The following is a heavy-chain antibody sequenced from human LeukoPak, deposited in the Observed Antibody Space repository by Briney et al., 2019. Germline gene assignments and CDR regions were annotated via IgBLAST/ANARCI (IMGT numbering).Heavy chain of an antibody. Sequence: PGGSLRLSCAASGFTFSSYSMNWVRQAPGKGLEWVSSISSSSSYIYYADSVKGRFTIPRDNAKNSLYLQMNSLRAEDTAVYYCARDLVDTAMLDAFDIWGQGTMVTVSS. CDR1: GFTFSSYS. CDR3: ARDLVDTAMLDAFDI. V-gene: IGHV3-21*01. CDR2: ISSSSSYI. J-gene: IGHJ3*02. D-gene: IGHD5-18*01.